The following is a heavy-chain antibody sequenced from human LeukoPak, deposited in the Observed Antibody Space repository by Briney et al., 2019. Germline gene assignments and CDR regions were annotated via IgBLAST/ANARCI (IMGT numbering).Heavy chain of an antibody. V-gene: IGHV4-34*01. CDR1: GGSFSGYY. Sequence: SETLSLTYAVYGGSFSGYYWSWIRQPPGKGLEWIGEINHSGSTNYNPSLKSRVTISVDTSKNQFSLKLSSVTAADTAVYYCARDQGYDSSGSFDYWGQGTLVTVSS. CDR3: ARDQGYDSSGSFDY. J-gene: IGHJ4*02. D-gene: IGHD3-22*01. CDR2: INHSGST.